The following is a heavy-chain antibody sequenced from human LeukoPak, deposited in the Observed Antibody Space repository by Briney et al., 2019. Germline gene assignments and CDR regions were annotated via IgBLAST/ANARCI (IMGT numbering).Heavy chain of an antibody. CDR1: GGSISSYY. D-gene: IGHD6-19*01. Sequence: PSETLSLTCTVSGGSISSYYWSWIRQPPGKGLEWIGYIYYSGSTNYNPSLKSRVTISVDTSKNQFSLKLSSVTAADKAVYYCARTETTVAGTPFFDYWGQGTLVTVSS. J-gene: IGHJ4*02. CDR3: ARTETTVAGTPFFDY. CDR2: IYYSGST. V-gene: IGHV4-59*08.